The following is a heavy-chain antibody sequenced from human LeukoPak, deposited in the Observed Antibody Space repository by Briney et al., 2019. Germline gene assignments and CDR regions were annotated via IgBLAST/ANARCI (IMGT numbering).Heavy chain of an antibody. CDR2: IYGSGGST. CDR3: AKFHIGWSGYHDAFDI. Sequence: PGGSLRLSCAASGFIFRSYGMSWVRQAPGKGLEWVSGIYGSGGSTYYVESVKGRFTISRDNSKNTLYLQMNSLRAEDTAVYYCAKFHIGWSGYHDAFDIWGQGTMVTVSS. J-gene: IGHJ3*02. D-gene: IGHD3-3*01. V-gene: IGHV3-23*01. CDR1: GFIFRSYG.